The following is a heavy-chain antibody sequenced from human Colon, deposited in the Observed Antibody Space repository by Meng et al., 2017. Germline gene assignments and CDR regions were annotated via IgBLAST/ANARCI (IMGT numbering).Heavy chain of an antibody. CDR3: ARNRDSGL. J-gene: IGHJ2*01. CDR2: IYYTGST. D-gene: IGHD1-14*01. Sequence: GSLRLSCTVSGGSISPYWWTWIRQPPGKGLEWIGNIYYTGSTNYDPSLKSRVTISVDTSKNQFSLSLSSVTAVDTAVYYCARNRDSGLWGRGTLVTVSS. CDR1: GGSISPYW. V-gene: IGHV4-59*01.